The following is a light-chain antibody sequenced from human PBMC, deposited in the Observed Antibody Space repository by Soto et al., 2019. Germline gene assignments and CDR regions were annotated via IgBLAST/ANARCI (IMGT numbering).Light chain of an antibody. CDR2: GAS. Sequence: EIVMTQSPATLSVSPGERATLSCRASQTVGSNLAWYQQKPGQVPRLLIYGASTRATGIPARFSGSGSGTEFNLTISSLQSEDFAVYYCQQYNNWPRTFGQGTKVEIK. CDR1: QTVGSN. J-gene: IGKJ1*01. CDR3: QQYNNWPRT. V-gene: IGKV3-15*01.